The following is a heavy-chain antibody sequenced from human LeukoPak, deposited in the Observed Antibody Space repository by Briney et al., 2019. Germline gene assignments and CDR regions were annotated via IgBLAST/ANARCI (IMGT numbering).Heavy chain of an antibody. J-gene: IGHJ3*02. CDR1: GFTFSSYG. CDR2: ICYDGSND. D-gene: IGHD2-15*01. V-gene: IGHV3-33*01. Sequence: VGSLRLSCAASGFTFSSYGMHWVPQAPGKGLEWVAVICYDGSNDYYANAVKGRFTISRDNSQNTLYLQMNSLRAEDTAVYFWARKNTQDAFDIWGQGTMVTVSS. CDR3: ARKNTQDAFDI.